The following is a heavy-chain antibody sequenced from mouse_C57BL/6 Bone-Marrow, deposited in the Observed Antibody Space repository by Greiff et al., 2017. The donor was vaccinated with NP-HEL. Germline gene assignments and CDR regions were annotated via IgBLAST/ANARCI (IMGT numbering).Heavy chain of an antibody. Sequence: QVQLQQPGAELVRPGSSVKLSCKASGYTFTSYWMDWVKQRPGQGLEWIGNIYPSDSETHYNQKFKDKATLTVDKSSSTAYMQLSSLTSEDSAVYYSAREANWDIFDYWGQGTTLTVSS. CDR2: IYPSDSET. V-gene: IGHV1-61*01. CDR3: AREANWDIFDY. D-gene: IGHD4-1*01. CDR1: GYTFTSYW. J-gene: IGHJ2*01.